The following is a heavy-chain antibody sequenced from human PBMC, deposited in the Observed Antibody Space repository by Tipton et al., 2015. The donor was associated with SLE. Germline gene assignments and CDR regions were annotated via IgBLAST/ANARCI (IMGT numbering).Heavy chain of an antibody. CDR2: ISYDGSNK. CDR1: GFTFSSYA. CDR3: TRDPLRYFDWLQDAFDI. Sequence: SLRLSCAASGFTFSSYAMHWVRQTPGKGLEWVAVISYDGSNKYYADSVKGRFTISRDNSKNTLYLQMNSLRAEDTAVYYCTRDPLRYFDWLQDAFDIWGQGTMVTVSS. V-gene: IGHV3-30-3*01. J-gene: IGHJ3*02. D-gene: IGHD3-9*01.